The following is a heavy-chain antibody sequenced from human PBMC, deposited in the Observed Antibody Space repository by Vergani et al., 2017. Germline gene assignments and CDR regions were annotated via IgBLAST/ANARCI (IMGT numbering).Heavy chain of an antibody. CDR2: IKNTGDST. CDR3: GRESDNYN. Sequence: ELQLLQSEGAVAQLGGSLRLSCVASGSTFSSHAMSWVRQGHGQGLEWVSSIKNTGDSTHYADSVKGRFTISRDNSKITLYLQMNGLRVEDTAVYYCGRESDNYNWGQGTLVDVFS. V-gene: IGHV3-23*01. CDR1: GSTFSSHA. D-gene: IGHD1-1*01. J-gene: IGHJ4*02.